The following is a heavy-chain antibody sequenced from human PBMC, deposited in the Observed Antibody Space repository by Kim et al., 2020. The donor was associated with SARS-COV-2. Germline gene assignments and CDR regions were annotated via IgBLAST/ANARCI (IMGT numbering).Heavy chain of an antibody. D-gene: IGHD3-10*01. J-gene: IGHJ4*02. CDR3: ASRRGPIFDY. V-gene: IGHV4-39*01. CDR2: IYYSGST. Sequence: SETLSLTCTVSGGSISSSSYYWGWIRQPPGKGLEWIGSIYYSGSTYYNPSLKSRVTISVDTSKNQFSLKLSSVTAADTAVYYCASRRGPIFDYWGQGTLVTVSS. CDR1: GGSISSSSYY.